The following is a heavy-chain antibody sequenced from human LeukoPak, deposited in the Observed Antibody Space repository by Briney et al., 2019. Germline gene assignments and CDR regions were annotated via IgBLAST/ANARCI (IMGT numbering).Heavy chain of an antibody. CDR2: IYNSVTT. D-gene: IGHD3-10*01. J-gene: IGHJ4*02. Sequence: SETLSLTCTVSGGSIRGYCWSWIRQPPGKRLEWIAYIYNSVTTNYNPSLKSRLTISVDTSENQISLKLSSVTAADTAVYYCARHGPADSRSYPLDYWGQGTLVTVSS. CDR3: ARHGPADSRSYPLDY. CDR1: GGSIRGYC. V-gene: IGHV4-59*08.